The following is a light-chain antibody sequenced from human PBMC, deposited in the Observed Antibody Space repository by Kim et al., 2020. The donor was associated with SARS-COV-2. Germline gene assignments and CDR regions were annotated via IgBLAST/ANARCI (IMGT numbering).Light chain of an antibody. CDR1: QNSGSK. CDR3: LQYNNWPPWT. V-gene: IGKV3-15*01. J-gene: IGKJ1*01. Sequence: PGQGTHPPCTAGQNSGSKVAWYQQIPGQAPRLLIHGASNRATGIPASFSGSGSGTEFTLTINSLQSDDFAIYYCLQYNNWPPWTFGQGTKVDSK. CDR2: GAS.